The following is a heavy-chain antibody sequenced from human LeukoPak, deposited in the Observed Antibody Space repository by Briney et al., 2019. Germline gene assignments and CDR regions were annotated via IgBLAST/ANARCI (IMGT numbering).Heavy chain of an antibody. CDR3: AKGNSGSYYGTTYFDY. V-gene: IGHV3-30*18. Sequence: GGSLRLSCAASGLTFSSYGMHWVRQAPGKGLEWVAVISYDGSNKYYADSVKGRSTISRDNSKNTLYLQMNSLRAEDTAVYYCAKGNSGSYYGTTYFDYWGQGTLVTVSS. CDR1: GLTFSSYG. D-gene: IGHD1-26*01. J-gene: IGHJ4*02. CDR2: ISYDGSNK.